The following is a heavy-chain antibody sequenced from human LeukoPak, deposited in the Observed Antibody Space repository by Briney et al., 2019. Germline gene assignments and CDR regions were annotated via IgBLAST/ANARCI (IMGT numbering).Heavy chain of an antibody. CDR2: ISDSSDLK. V-gene: IGHV3-23*01. CDR3: AKGGRNRSWWQQLDR. D-gene: IGHD2-8*02. J-gene: IGHJ5*02. Sequence: GGSLRLSCAASGFTFSNYAMSWVRQAPGKGLEWVAVISDSSDLKYYADSVKGRFSISRDNSIDTLYLQLNNLRAEDTAIYYRAKGGRNRSWWQQLDRWGLGTQLTVSA. CDR1: GFTFSNYA.